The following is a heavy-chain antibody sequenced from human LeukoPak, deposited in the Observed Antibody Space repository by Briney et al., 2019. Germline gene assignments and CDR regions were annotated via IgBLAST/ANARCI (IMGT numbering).Heavy chain of an antibody. CDR1: GFTFSDYY. CDR2: ISSSGSTI. D-gene: IGHD4-17*01. Sequence: GGSLRLSCAASGFTFSDYYMSWIRQAPGKGLEWVSYISSSGSTIYYADSVKGRFTISRDNAKNSLYLQMNSLRAEDTAVYYCASLSDGDYGDYVAPGYWGQGTLVTVSS. CDR3: ASLSDGDYGDYVAPGY. J-gene: IGHJ4*02. V-gene: IGHV3-11*04.